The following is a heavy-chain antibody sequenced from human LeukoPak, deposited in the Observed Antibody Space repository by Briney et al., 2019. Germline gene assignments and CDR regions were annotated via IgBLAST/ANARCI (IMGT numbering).Heavy chain of an antibody. J-gene: IGHJ4*02. Sequence: GGSLRLSCAASGFAFSSYWMSWVRQAPGKGLEWVANTKQDGSEKYFVDSVKGRFTISRDNAKNSLYLQMNSLRAEDTAVYYCARDRIAGATVDYWGQGTLVTVSS. CDR3: ARDRIAGATVDY. CDR2: TKQDGSEK. CDR1: GFAFSSYW. V-gene: IGHV3-7*01. D-gene: IGHD1-26*01.